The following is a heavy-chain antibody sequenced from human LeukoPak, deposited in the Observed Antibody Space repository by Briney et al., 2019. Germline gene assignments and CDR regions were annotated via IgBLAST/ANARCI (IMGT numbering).Heavy chain of an antibody. CDR3: ARDHSTYYYYGMDV. D-gene: IGHD4-11*01. V-gene: IGHV3-7*01. J-gene: IGHJ6*02. Sequence: GGSLRLSCAASGFTFSSYSMNWVRQAPGKGLEWVANIKQDGSEKYYVDSVKGRFTISRDNAKNSLYLQMNSLRVEDTAVYYCARDHSTYYYYGMDVWGQGTTATVSS. CDR1: GFTFSSYS. CDR2: IKQDGSEK.